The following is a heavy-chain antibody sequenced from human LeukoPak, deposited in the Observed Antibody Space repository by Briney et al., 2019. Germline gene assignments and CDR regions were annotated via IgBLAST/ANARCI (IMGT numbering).Heavy chain of an antibody. CDR1: GFTFSSYA. CDR3: AKDPQLRFLEWLFSPFDY. CDR2: ISGSGGST. J-gene: IGHJ4*02. V-gene: IGHV3-23*01. Sequence: PGGSLRLSCAASGFTFSSYAMSWVRQAPGKGLEWVSAISGSGGSTYYADSVKGRFTISRDNSKNTLYLQMNSLRAEDTAVYYCAKDPQLRFLEWLFSPFDYWGQGTLVTVSS. D-gene: IGHD3-3*01.